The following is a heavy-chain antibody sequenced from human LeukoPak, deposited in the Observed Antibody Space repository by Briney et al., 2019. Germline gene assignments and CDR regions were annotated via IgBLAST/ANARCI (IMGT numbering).Heavy chain of an antibody. D-gene: IGHD1-26*01. Sequence: ASVKVSCKASGYTFTGFYMHWVRQAPGQGLEWMGWINPNSGGTNYAQKFQGRVTMTRDTSISTDYMELSRLRSDDTAVYYCAREGLIGGSSRNDAFDIWGQGTMVTVSS. CDR2: INPNSGGT. CDR1: GYTFTGFY. V-gene: IGHV1-2*02. J-gene: IGHJ3*02. CDR3: AREGLIGGSSRNDAFDI.